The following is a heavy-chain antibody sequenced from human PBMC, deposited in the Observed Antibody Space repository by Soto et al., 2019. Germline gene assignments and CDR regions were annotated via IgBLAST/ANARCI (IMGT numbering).Heavy chain of an antibody. J-gene: IGHJ4*02. D-gene: IGHD4-17*01. CDR1: GYTFTRYD. Sequence: QVQLVQSGAEVKKPGASVQVSCKASGYTFTRYDINWVRQATGQGLEWMGWMNPNSGNTGYAQKFQGRVTMTRNTSISTAYIELSSLRSEHTAVYYCARSTNDYGDRHWGQGTLVSVSS. V-gene: IGHV1-8*01. CDR3: ARSTNDYGDRH. CDR2: MNPNSGNT.